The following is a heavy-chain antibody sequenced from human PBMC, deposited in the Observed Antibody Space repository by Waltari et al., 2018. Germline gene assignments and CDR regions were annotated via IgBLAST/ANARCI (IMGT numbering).Heavy chain of an antibody. CDR2: ISYIGTT. J-gene: IGHJ1*01. V-gene: IGHV4-59*01. CDR1: GGSSSSYY. D-gene: IGHD3-10*01. CDR3: ARDGFGSGKFQH. Sequence: QVQLQESGTGLVKPSETLSLTCPVSGGSSSSYYWSWIRQPPGKGPEWIGYISYIGTTNYNPSLKSRVTISVDTSKNQLSLKLSSVTAADTAVYYCARDGFGSGKFQHWGQGTLVTVSS.